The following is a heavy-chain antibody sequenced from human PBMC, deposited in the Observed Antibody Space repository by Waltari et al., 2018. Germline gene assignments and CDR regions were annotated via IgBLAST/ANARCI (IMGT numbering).Heavy chain of an antibody. D-gene: IGHD2-2*02. CDR1: GGSFSGYY. CDR2: INHSGST. Sequence: QVQLQQWGAGLLKPSETLSLTCAVYGGSFSGYYWSWIRQPPGKGLEWIGEINHSGSTNYNPSLKSRVTISVDTSKNQFSLKLSSVTAADTAVYYCARHGPDCSSTSCYTAPFDYWGQGTLVTVSS. J-gene: IGHJ4*02. V-gene: IGHV4-34*01. CDR3: ARHGPDCSSTSCYTAPFDY.